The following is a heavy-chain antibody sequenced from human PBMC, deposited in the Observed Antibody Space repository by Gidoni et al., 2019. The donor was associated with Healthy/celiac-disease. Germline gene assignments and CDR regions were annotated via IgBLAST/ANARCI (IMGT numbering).Heavy chain of an antibody. CDR1: GFTFSSYA. CDR3: AKLGGKKDIVVVPGGY. CDR2: ISGSGGST. V-gene: IGHV3-23*01. Sequence: EVQLLESGGGLVQPGGSLRLSCAASGFTFSSYAMSWVRQAPGKGLGWVSAISGSGGSTYYADSVKGRFTISRDNSKNTLYLQMNSLRAEDTAVYYCAKLGGKKDIVVVPGGYWGQGTLVTVSS. J-gene: IGHJ4*02. D-gene: IGHD2-2*01.